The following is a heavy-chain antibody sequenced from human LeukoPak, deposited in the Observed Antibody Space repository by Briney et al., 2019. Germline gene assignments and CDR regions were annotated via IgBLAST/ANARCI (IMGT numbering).Heavy chain of an antibody. Sequence: AASVKVSCKASGYTFTGYYMHWVRQAPGQGLERMGWINPNSGGTNYAQKFQGRVTMTRDTSISTAYMELSRLRSDDTAVYYCACPEEVNVLRFLEWHSPYYYYGMDVWGQGTTVTVSS. V-gene: IGHV1-2*02. CDR1: GYTFTGYY. D-gene: IGHD3-3*01. CDR2: INPNSGGT. J-gene: IGHJ6*02. CDR3: ACPEEVNVLRFLEWHSPYYYYGMDV.